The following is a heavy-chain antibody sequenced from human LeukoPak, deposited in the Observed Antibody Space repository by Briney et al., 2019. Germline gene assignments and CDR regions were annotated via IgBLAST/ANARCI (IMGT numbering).Heavy chain of an antibody. CDR2: ISGSGDST. CDR3: AKPLVSDYYDSSGYWGY. D-gene: IGHD3-22*01. Sequence: GGSLRLSCAASGFTFSSYAMSWVRQAPGQGLEWVSAISGSGDSTYYSDSVKGRFTISRDNSKNTLYVQMNSLRAEDTAVYYCAKPLVSDYYDSSGYWGYWGQGTLVTVSS. J-gene: IGHJ4*02. V-gene: IGHV3-23*01. CDR1: GFTFSSYA.